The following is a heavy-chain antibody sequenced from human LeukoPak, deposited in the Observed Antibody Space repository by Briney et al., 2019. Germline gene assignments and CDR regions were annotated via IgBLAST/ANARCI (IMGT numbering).Heavy chain of an antibody. CDR3: ARDGAAADFDY. V-gene: IGHV1-46*01. J-gene: IGHJ4*02. D-gene: IGHD6-13*01. CDR1: GYTFTSYF. Sequence: AASVKVSCKASGYTFTSYFMHWVRQAPGQGLEWMGIINPSGGSTSYAQKLQGRVTMTTDTSTSTAYMELRSLRSDDTAVYYCARDGAAADFDYWGQGTLVTVSS. CDR2: INPSGGST.